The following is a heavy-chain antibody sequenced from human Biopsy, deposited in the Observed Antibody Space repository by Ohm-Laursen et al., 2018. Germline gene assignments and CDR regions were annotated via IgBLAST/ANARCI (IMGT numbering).Heavy chain of an antibody. CDR3: ALAAAQTVTHFDY. V-gene: IGHV3-23*01. CDR1: GFTFSNYD. CDR2: INTSGGST. D-gene: IGHD4-17*01. J-gene: IGHJ4*02. Sequence: GSLRLSCAASGFTFSNYDMNWVRQAPGKGLEWVSVINTSGGSTHYADSVKGRFTISRDNSKNTLYLQMNSLRADDTAVYYCALAAAQTVTHFDYWGQGTLVTVSS.